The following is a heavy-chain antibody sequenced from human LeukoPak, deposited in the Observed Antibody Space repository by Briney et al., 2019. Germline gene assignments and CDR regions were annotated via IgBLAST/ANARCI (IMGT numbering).Heavy chain of an antibody. D-gene: IGHD3-9*01. J-gene: IGHJ4*02. CDR1: GFTFSNYA. CDR2: ISGSGGTT. Sequence: GGSLRLSCAASGFTFSNYAMTWVRQAPGKGLEWVSSISGSGGTTYYADSVRGRFTISRDNSKNTLYPQMNSLRAEDTAVYYCAKGLINDWSALEDWGQRTLVSVSS. CDR3: AKGLINDWSALED. V-gene: IGHV3-23*01.